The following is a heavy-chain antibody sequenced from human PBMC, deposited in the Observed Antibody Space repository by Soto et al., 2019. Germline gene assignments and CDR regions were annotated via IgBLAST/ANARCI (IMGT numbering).Heavy chain of an antibody. CDR2: ISSSGSTI. CDR1: GFTFSDYY. Sequence: GGSLRLSCAASGFTFSDYYMSWIRQAPGKGLEWVSYISSSGSTIYYADSVKGRFTISRDNAKNSLYLQMNSLRAEDTAVYYCARDEYSSSHHPFDYWGQGTLVTVSS. D-gene: IGHD6-6*01. CDR3: ARDEYSSSHHPFDY. V-gene: IGHV3-11*01. J-gene: IGHJ4*02.